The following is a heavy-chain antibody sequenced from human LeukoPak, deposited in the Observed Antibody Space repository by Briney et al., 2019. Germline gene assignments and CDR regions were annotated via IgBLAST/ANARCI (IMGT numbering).Heavy chain of an antibody. D-gene: IGHD6-13*01. V-gene: IGHV3-48*03. CDR2: ISSSGSTI. CDR1: GFTFSSYE. J-gene: IGHJ4*02. CDR3: ARGAGSSWIRSPRYFDY. Sequence: GWSLRLSCAASGFTFSSYEMNWVRQAPGKGLEGVSYISSSGSTIYYEDSVKGRFTISRDNAKNSLYLQMNSLRAEDTAVYYCARGAGSSWIRSPRYFDYWGQGTLVTVSS.